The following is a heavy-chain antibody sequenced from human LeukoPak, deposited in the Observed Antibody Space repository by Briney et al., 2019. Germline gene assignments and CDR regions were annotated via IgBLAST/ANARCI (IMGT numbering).Heavy chain of an antibody. CDR1: GFTFSTHS. J-gene: IGHJ4*01. Sequence: GGSLRLSCAASGFTFSTHSMIWVRQAPGKGLEWISYITGSSSPIYYADSVKGRFTISRDNAKKSVYMQMNNLRVEDTAVYYCGRDGTAPGLYFDLWGQGTLVTVSS. D-gene: IGHD6-13*01. V-gene: IGHV3-48*01. CDR3: GRDGTAPGLYFDL. CDR2: ITGSSSPI.